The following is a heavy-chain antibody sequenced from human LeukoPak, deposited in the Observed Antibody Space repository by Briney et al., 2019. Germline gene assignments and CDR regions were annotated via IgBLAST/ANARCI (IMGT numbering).Heavy chain of an antibody. J-gene: IGHJ4*02. CDR3: ARLGQLLSSFDY. CDR2: ISSSGSTI. CDR1: GFTFSSYE. V-gene: IGHV3-48*03. Sequence: PGGSLRLSCAASGFTFSSYEMNWVRQAPGKGLEWVSYISSSGSTIYYADSVKGRFTISRDNAKNSLYLQMNSLRAEDTALYYCARLGQLLSSFDYWGQGTLVTVSS. D-gene: IGHD2-2*01.